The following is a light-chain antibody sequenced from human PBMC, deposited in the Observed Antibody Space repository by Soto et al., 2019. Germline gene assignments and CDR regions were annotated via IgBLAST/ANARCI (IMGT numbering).Light chain of an antibody. CDR1: QSVSSY. V-gene: IGKV3-11*01. CDR2: DAS. CDR3: QQRSNWPLT. J-gene: IGKJ4*01. Sequence: EIVLTQSQATLSLSPGERATLSCRASQSVSSYLAWYQQKPGQAPRLLIYDASNRATGIPARFSGSGSGTVFTLTISSLEPEDFAVYYCQQRSNWPLTFGGGTKVEIK.